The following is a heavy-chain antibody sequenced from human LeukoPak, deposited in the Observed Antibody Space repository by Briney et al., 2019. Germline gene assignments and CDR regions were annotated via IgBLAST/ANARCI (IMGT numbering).Heavy chain of an antibody. V-gene: IGHV1-3*01. D-gene: IGHD3-16*01. CDR1: GYTFTSYA. CDR3: ARDLDPQRGEYYYYDMDV. J-gene: IGHJ6*02. CDR2: INAGNGNT. Sequence: ASVKVSCKASGYTFTSYAMHWVRQAPGQRLEWMGWINAGNGNTKYSQKFQGRVTITRDTSASTAYMELSSLRSEDTAVYYCARDLDPQRGEYYYYDMDVWGQGTTVTVSS.